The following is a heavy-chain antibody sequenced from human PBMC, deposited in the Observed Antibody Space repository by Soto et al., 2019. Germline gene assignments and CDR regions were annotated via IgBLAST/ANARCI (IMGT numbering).Heavy chain of an antibody. CDR3: ARDGGYCSGGSCYPRATLFAP. J-gene: IGHJ5*02. CDR2: INPNSGGT. V-gene: IGHV1-2*04. D-gene: IGHD2-15*01. CDR1: GYTFTGYY. Sequence: QVQLVQSGAEVKKPGASVKVSCKASGYTFTGYYMHWVRQAPGQGLEWMGWINPNSGGTNYAQKFQGWVTMTRDTSISTAYMELSRLRSDDTAVYYCARDGGYCSGGSCYPRATLFAPWGQGTLVTVSS.